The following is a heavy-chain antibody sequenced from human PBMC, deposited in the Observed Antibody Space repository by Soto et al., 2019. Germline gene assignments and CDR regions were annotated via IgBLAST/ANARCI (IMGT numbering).Heavy chain of an antibody. CDR2: INPNSGGT. D-gene: IGHD1-26*01. V-gene: IGHV1-2*04. Sequence: GASVKVCCKASGYTFTGYYMHWVRQAPGQGLEWMGWINPNSGGTNYAQKFQGWVTMTRDTSISTAYMELSRLRSDDTAVYYCARFSGHYYYGMDVWGQGTTVTVSS. CDR3: ARFSGHYYYGMDV. J-gene: IGHJ6*02. CDR1: GYTFTGYY.